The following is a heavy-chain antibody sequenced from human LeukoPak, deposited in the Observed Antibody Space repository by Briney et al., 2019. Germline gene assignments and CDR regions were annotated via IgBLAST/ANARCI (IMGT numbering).Heavy chain of an antibody. Sequence: GASVKVSCKASGYTFTSYDINWVRQATGQGLEWMGWMNPNSGNTGYAQKFQGRVTMTRNTSISTAYMELSSLRSEDTAVYYCARALKLWFGELSFDPWGQGTLVTVSS. D-gene: IGHD3-10*01. CDR1: GYTFTSYD. J-gene: IGHJ5*02. CDR3: ARALKLWFGELSFDP. V-gene: IGHV1-8*01. CDR2: MNPNSGNT.